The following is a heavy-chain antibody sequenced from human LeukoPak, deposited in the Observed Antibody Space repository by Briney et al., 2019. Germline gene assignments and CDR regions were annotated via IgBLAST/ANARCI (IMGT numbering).Heavy chain of an antibody. CDR1: GGTFSSYA. D-gene: IGHD3-10*01. J-gene: IGHJ4*02. CDR2: IIPILGIA. V-gene: IGHV1-69*04. Sequence: SVKVSCKASGGTFSSYAISWVRPAPGQGLEWMGRIIPILGIANYAQKFQGRVTITADKSTSTAYMELSSLRSEDTAVYYCAREVMVRGVIRDYFDYWGQGTLVTVSS. CDR3: AREVMVRGVIRDYFDY.